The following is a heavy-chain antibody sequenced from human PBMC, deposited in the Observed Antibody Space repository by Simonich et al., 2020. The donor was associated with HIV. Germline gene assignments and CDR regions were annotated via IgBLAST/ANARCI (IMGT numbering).Heavy chain of an antibody. Sequence: QVQLQQWGAGLLKPSETLSLTCAVYGVSFSGYYWSWIRQPPGKGLEWIGEINHSGSTNYNPSLKSRVTISVDTSKNQFSLKLSSVTAADTAVYYCARGFYQRLYYFDYWGQGTLVNVSS. CDR1: GVSFSGYY. CDR3: ARGFYQRLYYFDY. D-gene: IGHD2-2*01. V-gene: IGHV4-34*01. J-gene: IGHJ4*02. CDR2: INHSGST.